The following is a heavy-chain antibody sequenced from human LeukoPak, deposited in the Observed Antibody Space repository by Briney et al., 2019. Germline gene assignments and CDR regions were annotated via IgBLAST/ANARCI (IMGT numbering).Heavy chain of an antibody. CDR2: ISSSSSYI. J-gene: IGHJ4*02. CDR1: GFTFSSYS. V-gene: IGHV3-21*01. Sequence: GGSLRLSCAASGFTFSSYSMNWVRQAPGKGLEWVSSISSSSSYIYYADSVKGRFTISRDNAKNSLYLQMNSLRAEDTAVYYCATWNSDWEFAYWGQGTLVSVSS. D-gene: IGHD1/OR15-1a*01. CDR3: ATWNSDWEFAY.